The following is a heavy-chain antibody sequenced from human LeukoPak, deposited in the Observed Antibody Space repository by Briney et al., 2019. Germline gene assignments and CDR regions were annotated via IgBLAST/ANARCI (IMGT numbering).Heavy chain of an antibody. V-gene: IGHV4-61*02. CDR2: IYTSGST. D-gene: IGHD6-6*01. J-gene: IGHJ5*02. CDR1: GGSISSGSYY. CDR3: ARDRSIAASPGWFDT. Sequence: SETLSLTCTVSGGSISSGSYYWSWIRQPAGKGLEWIGRIYTSGSTNYNPSLKSRVTISVDTSKNQFSLKLSSVTAADTAVYYCARDRSIAASPGWFDTWGQGTLVTVSS.